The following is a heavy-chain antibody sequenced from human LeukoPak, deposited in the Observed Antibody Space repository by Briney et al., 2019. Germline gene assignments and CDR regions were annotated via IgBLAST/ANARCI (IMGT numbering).Heavy chain of an antibody. CDR1: GYAFTNYG. V-gene: IGHV1-3*01. Sequence: ASVKVSCKTSGYAFTNYGMHWVRQAPGQRLEWMGWINGGNGNAKYSQNFQGRVTIIRDTSASTAYMELSSLRSEDTAVYYCARVPLHDSSGHYYPHWGQGTLVTVSS. CDR2: INGGNGNA. D-gene: IGHD3-22*01. J-gene: IGHJ1*01. CDR3: ARVPLHDSSGHYYPH.